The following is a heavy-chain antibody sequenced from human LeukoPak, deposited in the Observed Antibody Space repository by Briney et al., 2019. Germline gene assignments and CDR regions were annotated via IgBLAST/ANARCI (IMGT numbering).Heavy chain of an antibody. CDR2: ISAYNGNT. V-gene: IGHV1-18*01. D-gene: IGHD3-22*01. CDR3: ARHQGGRGGYYFDF. J-gene: IGHJ4*02. Sequence: GASVKVSCKASGYTFTNYGISWVRQAPGQGLEWMGWISAYNGNTNYAHQLQGRVTMTTDASTRTAYMELRSLRSDDTAVFYCARHQGGRGGYYFDFWGQGTLATVSS. CDR1: GYTFTNYG.